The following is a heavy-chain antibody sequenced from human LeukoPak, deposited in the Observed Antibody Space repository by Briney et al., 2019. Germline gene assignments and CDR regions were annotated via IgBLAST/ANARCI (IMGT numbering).Heavy chain of an antibody. CDR1: GFTFSDYD. Sequence: GGSLRLSCAASGFTFSDYDMHWVRQATGKGLEWVSAIGTASDTYYTGSVKGRFTISRENAKNSLYLQMNSLRAGDTAVYYCARVAKERVGGVYYFDYWGQGTLVTVSS. CDR2: IGTASDT. CDR3: ARVAKERVGGVYYFDY. D-gene: IGHD1-1*01. J-gene: IGHJ4*02. V-gene: IGHV3-13*01.